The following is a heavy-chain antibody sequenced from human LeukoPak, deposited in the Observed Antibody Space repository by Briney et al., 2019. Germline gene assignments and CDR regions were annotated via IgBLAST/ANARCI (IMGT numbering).Heavy chain of an antibody. V-gene: IGHV3-23*01. CDR3: AKGSEDTVYFDY. Sequence: GGSLRLSCAASGFTFSSYAMSWVRQAPGKGLEWVSPISGSAGSTYYAGSVKGRFTISRDNSKNTLYLQMNSLRAEDTAVYYCAKGSEDTVYFDYWGQGTLVTVSS. D-gene: IGHD2-15*01. J-gene: IGHJ4*02. CDR2: ISGSAGST. CDR1: GFTFSSYA.